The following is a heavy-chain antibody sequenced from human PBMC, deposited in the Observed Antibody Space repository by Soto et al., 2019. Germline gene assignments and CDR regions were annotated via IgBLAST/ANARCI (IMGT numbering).Heavy chain of an antibody. CDR2: LIPVFGSP. D-gene: IGHD5-18*01. V-gene: IGHV1-69*01. CDR3: TRVLGYTFEPGKTRYYAMDV. Sequence: QVQLVQSGAEVKKPGSSVTVSCKTSGGTFSKDAINWVRQAPGPGLEWMGLLIPVFGSPIYAQKFQGRIRITADESTSTAFMDLSSRRSEDTAVYYCTRVLGYTFEPGKTRYYAMDVWGQGTTVSVSS. CDR1: GGTFSKDA. J-gene: IGHJ6*02.